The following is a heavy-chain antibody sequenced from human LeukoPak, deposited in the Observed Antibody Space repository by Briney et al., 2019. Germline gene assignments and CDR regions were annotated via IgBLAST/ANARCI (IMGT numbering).Heavy chain of an antibody. CDR2: INPNSGGT. D-gene: IGHD1-26*01. Sequence: GASVKVSCKAPGYTFTGYYMHWVRQAPGQGLEWMGRINPNSGGTNYAQKFQGRVTMTRDTSISTAYMELSRLRSDDTAVYYCAILSGSYYVFDYWGQGTLVTVSS. CDR1: GYTFTGYY. J-gene: IGHJ4*02. V-gene: IGHV1-2*06. CDR3: AILSGSYYVFDY.